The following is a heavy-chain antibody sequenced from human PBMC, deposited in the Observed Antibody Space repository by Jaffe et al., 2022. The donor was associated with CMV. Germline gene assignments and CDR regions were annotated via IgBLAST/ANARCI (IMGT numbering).Heavy chain of an antibody. V-gene: IGHV3-11*06. CDR1: GFTFSDYY. J-gene: IGHJ4*02. CDR3: ARDLDYYDSSGPDY. Sequence: QVQLVESGGGLVKPGGSLRLSCAASGFTFSDYYMSWIRQAPGKGLEWVSYISSSSSYTNYADSVKGRFTISRDNAKNSLYLQMNSLRAEDTAVYYCARDLDYYDSSGPDYWGQGTLVTVSS. D-gene: IGHD3-22*01. CDR2: ISSSSSYT.